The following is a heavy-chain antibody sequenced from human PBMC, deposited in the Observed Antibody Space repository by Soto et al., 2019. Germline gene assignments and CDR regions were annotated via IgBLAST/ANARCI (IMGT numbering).Heavy chain of an antibody. CDR1: GGSISSGGYY. CDR3: ARDSAAGSTFDY. V-gene: IGHV4-31*03. D-gene: IGHD6-13*01. J-gene: IGHJ4*02. Sequence: QVQLQESGPGLVKPSQTLSLTCTVSGGSISSGGYYWSWIRQHPGKGLEWIGYIYYSGSTYYNPSLKSRVTISVDTSKNQFSLNLSSVTAADTAVYYCARDSAAGSTFDYWGQGTLVTVSS. CDR2: IYYSGST.